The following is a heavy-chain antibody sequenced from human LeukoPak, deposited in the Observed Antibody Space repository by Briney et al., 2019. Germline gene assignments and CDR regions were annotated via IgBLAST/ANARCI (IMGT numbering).Heavy chain of an antibody. V-gene: IGHV4-34*01. CDR3: ARGATIFGIDY. Sequence: PGGSLRLSCAASGFAFSSYSINWVRQAPGKGLEWIGEINHSGSTNYNPSLKSRVTISVDTSKNQFSLKLSSVTAADTAVYYCARGATIFGIDYWGQGTLVTVSS. CDR2: INHSGST. J-gene: IGHJ4*02. CDR1: GFAFSSYS. D-gene: IGHD3-3*01.